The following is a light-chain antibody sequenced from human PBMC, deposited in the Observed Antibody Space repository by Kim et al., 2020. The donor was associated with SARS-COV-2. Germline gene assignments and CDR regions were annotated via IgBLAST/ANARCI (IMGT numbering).Light chain of an antibody. V-gene: IGKV3-20*01. CDR1: ESVRSSY. CDR2: GAS. Sequence: TLALSPGESATLSWRASESVRSSYLAWYQQKSGQAPRLLIYGASSRATGIPDRFSGSGSRTDFTLTISRLEPEDFAVYYCQQYGSSFGQGTKLEI. CDR3: QQYGSS. J-gene: IGKJ2*01.